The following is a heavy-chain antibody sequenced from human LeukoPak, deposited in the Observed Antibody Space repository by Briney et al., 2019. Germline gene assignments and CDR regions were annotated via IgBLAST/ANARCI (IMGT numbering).Heavy chain of an antibody. J-gene: IGHJ4*02. CDR1: GYTLTELS. Sequence: ASVKLSCTVSGYTLTELSMHWVRQAPGKGLEWMGGFDPEDGETIYAQTFLGRVTMTEDTSTDTAYMDLSSLRSEATAVYYCATDMLPFCSGGCWFSLWRQGTLVTVSS. D-gene: IGHD2-15*01. CDR2: FDPEDGET. CDR3: ATDMLPFCSGGCWFSL. V-gene: IGHV1-24*01.